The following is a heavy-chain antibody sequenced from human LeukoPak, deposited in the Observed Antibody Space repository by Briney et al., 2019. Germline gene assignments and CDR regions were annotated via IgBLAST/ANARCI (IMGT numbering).Heavy chain of an antibody. J-gene: IGHJ6*03. CDR3: ASQQLYSSSIYYMDV. D-gene: IGHD6-13*01. CDR1: GFTFSSYW. Sequence: PGGSLRLSCAASGFTFSSYWMHWVRHAPGKGLVWVSRINSDGSSTSYADSVKGRFTISRDNAKNTLYLQMNSLRAEDTAVYYCASQQLYSSSIYYMDVWGKGTTVTVSS. CDR2: INSDGSST. V-gene: IGHV3-74*01.